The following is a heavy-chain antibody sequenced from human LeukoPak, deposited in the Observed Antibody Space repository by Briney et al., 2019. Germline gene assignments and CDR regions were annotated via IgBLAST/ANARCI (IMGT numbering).Heavy chain of an antibody. V-gene: IGHV1-69*13. CDR2: IIPTFGTA. J-gene: IGHJ4*02. D-gene: IGHD2-2*01. Sequence: ASVKVSCKASGGTFSSYAISWVRQAPGQGLEWTGGIIPTFGTANYAQKFQGRVTITADESTSTAYMELSSLRSEDTAVYYCAREALVVPAAMPAFDYWGQGTLVTVSS. CDR3: AREALVVPAAMPAFDY. CDR1: GGTFSSYA.